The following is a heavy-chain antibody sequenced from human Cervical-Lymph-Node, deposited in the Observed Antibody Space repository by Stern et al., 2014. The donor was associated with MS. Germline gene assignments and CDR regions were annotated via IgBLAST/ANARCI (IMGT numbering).Heavy chain of an antibody. CDR3: ARVNTGYNWFDY. J-gene: IGHJ5*01. Sequence: QLQLQESGPGLVKPSGTLSLICAVSGASISNTNWWGWVRQTPGMGLEWIGAIYHSGTTNFSPSLHSRVPMSLDKSKNQFSLEVKSVTAADTAIYYCARVNTGYNWFDYWGQGTLVTVSS. V-gene: IGHV4-4*02. D-gene: IGHD5-12*01. CDR2: IYHSGTT. CDR1: GASISNTNW.